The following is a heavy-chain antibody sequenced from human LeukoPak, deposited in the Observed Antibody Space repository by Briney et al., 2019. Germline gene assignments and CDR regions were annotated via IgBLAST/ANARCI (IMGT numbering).Heavy chain of an antibody. D-gene: IGHD6-13*01. CDR2: IYPGDSDT. V-gene: IGHV5-51*01. CDR1: GYSFTSYW. Sequence: GESLKISCKGSGYSFTSYWIGWVRQMPGKGLEWMGIIYPGDSDTRYSPSFQGQVTISADKSISTAYLQWSSLKASDTAMYYCARHKGAAAGVHYYYMDVWGKGTTVTVSS. CDR3: ARHKGAAAGVHYYYMDV. J-gene: IGHJ6*03.